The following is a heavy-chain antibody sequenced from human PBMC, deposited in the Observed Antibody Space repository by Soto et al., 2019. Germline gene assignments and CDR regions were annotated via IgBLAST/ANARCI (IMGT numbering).Heavy chain of an antibody. D-gene: IGHD3-10*01. CDR3: ARFSGSSYGMDV. CDR1: GFTFSSYS. Sequence: GGSLRLSCAASGFTFSSYSMNWVRQAPGKGLEWVAVISYDGSNKYYADSVKGRFTISRDNSKNTLYLQMNSLRAEDTAVYYCARFSGSSYGMDVWGQGTTVTVSS. V-gene: IGHV3-30*03. CDR2: ISYDGSNK. J-gene: IGHJ6*02.